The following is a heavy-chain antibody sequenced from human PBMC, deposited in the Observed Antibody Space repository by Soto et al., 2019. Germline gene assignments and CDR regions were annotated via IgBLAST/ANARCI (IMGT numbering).Heavy chain of an antibody. CDR3: ARGNPGGPEYYFDY. J-gene: IGHJ4*02. V-gene: IGHV3-53*01. CDR2: IYSGGST. D-gene: IGHD3-10*01. Sequence: PGGSLRLSCAASGFTVSSNYMSWVRQAPGKGLEWVSVIYSGGSTYYADSVKGRFTISRDNSKNTLYLQMNSLRAEDTAVYYRARGNPGGPEYYFDYWGQGTLVTVSS. CDR1: GFTVSSNY.